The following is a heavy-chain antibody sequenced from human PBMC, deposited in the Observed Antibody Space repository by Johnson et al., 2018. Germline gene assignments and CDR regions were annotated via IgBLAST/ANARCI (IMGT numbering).Heavy chain of an antibody. V-gene: IGHV3-15*01. CDR2: VKSKTDGGTT. CDR3: TPDLGAWGRRYSYYYYMDV. J-gene: IGHJ6*03. Sequence: EVQLVETGGGLVQPGGSLRLSCAASGFTFSSYSMSWVRQAPGKGLEWVGRVKSKTDGGTTDYAAPVKGRFTIPRDDSRKTLYLQMNSLKTEDTAVYYGTPDLGAWGRRYSYYYYMDVWGKGTTVTVSS. CDR1: GFTFSSYS. D-gene: IGHD3-16*01.